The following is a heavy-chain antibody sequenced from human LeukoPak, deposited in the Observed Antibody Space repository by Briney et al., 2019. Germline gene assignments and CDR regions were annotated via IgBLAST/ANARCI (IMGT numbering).Heavy chain of an antibody. Sequence: PGGSLRLSCAASGFTFSSYAMSWVRQAPGKGLEWVTAISGSGGSTYYADSVKGRFTISRDNAKNSLYLQMNSLRAEDTAVYYCARTPRHHDAFDIWGQGTMVTVSS. CDR1: GFTFSSYA. D-gene: IGHD1-14*01. CDR2: ISGSGGST. V-gene: IGHV3-23*01. J-gene: IGHJ3*02. CDR3: ARTPRHHDAFDI.